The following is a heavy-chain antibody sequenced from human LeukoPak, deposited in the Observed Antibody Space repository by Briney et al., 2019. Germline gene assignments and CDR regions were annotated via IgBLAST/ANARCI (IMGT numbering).Heavy chain of an antibody. D-gene: IGHD1-26*01. CDR1: GFTFSSYA. J-gene: IGHJ5*02. V-gene: IGHV3-30*02. CDR2: IRYDGSTK. Sequence: GGSLRLSCAASGFTFSSYAMHWVRQAPGQGLEWVGVIRYDGSTKNYADSVKGRFTITRDNSKNTLYMQMNSLRSEDTAVYYCAKPAVGPWGQGTLVTVSS. CDR3: AKPAVGP.